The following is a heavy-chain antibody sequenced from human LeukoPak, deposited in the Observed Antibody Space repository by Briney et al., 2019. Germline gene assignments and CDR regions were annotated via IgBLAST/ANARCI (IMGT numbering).Heavy chain of an antibody. Sequence: SETLSLTCTVSGGSISSYYWSWIRQPPGKGLEWIGYVYYSGSTNYNPSLKSRVTISVDTSKNHFSLKLSSVTAADTAVYSCARGTTLDYWGQGTLVTVSS. J-gene: IGHJ4*02. D-gene: IGHD1-7*01. CDR1: GGSISSYY. CDR2: VYYSGST. CDR3: ARGTTLDY. V-gene: IGHV4-59*08.